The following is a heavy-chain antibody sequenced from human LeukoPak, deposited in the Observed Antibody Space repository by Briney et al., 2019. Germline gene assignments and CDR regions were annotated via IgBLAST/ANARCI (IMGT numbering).Heavy chain of an antibody. J-gene: IGHJ4*02. Sequence: GSLRLSCAASGFTFSSYAMSWVRQPPGKGLEWIGEIYHSGSTNYNPSLKSRVTISVDKSKNQFSLKLSSVTAADTAVYYCARVSTYYYDSSGYYPAESYFDYWGQGTLVTVSS. D-gene: IGHD3-22*01. CDR3: ARVSTYYYDSSGYYPAESYFDY. CDR1: GFTFSSYAM. CDR2: IYHSGST. V-gene: IGHV4-4*02.